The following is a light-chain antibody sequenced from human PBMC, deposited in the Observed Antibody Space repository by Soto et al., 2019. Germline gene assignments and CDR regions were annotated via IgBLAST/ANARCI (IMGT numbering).Light chain of an antibody. Sequence: QSALTQPPSASGSPGQSVTISCTGTSSDVGAYKYVSWYQQHPGKAPKLMIYGVTKRPSGVPGRFSGSKSGNTASLTVSGLQAEDEADYYCSSYAGNNNFVVFGGGTKLTVL. CDR1: SSDVGAYKY. CDR3: SSYAGNNNFVV. CDR2: GVT. J-gene: IGLJ2*01. V-gene: IGLV2-8*01.